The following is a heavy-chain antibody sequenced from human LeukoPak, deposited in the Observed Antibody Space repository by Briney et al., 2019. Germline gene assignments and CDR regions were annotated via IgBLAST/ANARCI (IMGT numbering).Heavy chain of an antibody. D-gene: IGHD1-26*01. CDR1: GGSIDITNY. J-gene: IGHJ4*02. V-gene: IGHV4-4*02. Sequence: SSETLSLTCGVSGGSIDITNYWSWARQAPGKGLEWIGEIAHDGTTNYNPPLRSRVAMSFDRANNQFSLSLTSVTAADTAVYYCTREDRPYCPFAYWGQGVLVTVSS. CDR3: TREDRPYCPFAY. CDR2: IAHDGTT.